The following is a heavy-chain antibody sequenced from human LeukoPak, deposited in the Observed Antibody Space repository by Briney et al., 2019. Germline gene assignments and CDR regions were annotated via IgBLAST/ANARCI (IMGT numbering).Heavy chain of an antibody. J-gene: IGHJ4*02. CDR2: IYYSGST. V-gene: IGHV4-59*08. Sequence: PETLSLTSTVSGGAISSYSCDCIRQPPGKGLEWIGYIYYSGSTNYNPSLKSRVTISVDTSKTQFSLKLRSVTAADTAVYYCARAHPNPHGQNSYYWGRGTLVTVSS. CDR3: ARAHPNPHGQNSYY. D-gene: IGHD3-16*01. CDR1: GGAISSYS.